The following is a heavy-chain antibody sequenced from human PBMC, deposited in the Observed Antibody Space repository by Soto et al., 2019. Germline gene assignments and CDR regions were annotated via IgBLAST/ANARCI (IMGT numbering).Heavy chain of an antibody. CDR3: ARDGPPMVPTGTYYYYGMDV. Sequence: EVQLVESGGGLVQPGGSLRLSCAASGFTFSSYWMSWVRQAPGKGLEWVANIKQDGSEKYYVDSVKGRFTISRDNAKNSLYLQMNSLSAEDTAVYYCARDGPPMVPTGTYYYYGMDVWGQGTTVTVSS. J-gene: IGHJ6*02. V-gene: IGHV3-7*05. CDR2: IKQDGSEK. CDR1: GFTFSSYW. D-gene: IGHD2-2*01.